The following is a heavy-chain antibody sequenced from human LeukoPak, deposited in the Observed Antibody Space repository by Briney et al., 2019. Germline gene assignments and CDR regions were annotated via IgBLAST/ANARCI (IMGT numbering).Heavy chain of an antibody. V-gene: IGHV4-4*07. CDR3: ARASYYCSGGSCYHYYFDY. D-gene: IGHD2-15*01. J-gene: IGHJ4*02. CDR2: IYTSGST. CDR1: GGSISSYY. Sequence: SETLSLTCTVSGGSISSYYWSWIRQPAGKGLEWIGRIYTSGSTNYNPSLKSRVTMSVDTSKNQFSLKLSSVTAADTAVYYCARASYYCSGGSCYHYYFDYWGQGTLVTVSS.